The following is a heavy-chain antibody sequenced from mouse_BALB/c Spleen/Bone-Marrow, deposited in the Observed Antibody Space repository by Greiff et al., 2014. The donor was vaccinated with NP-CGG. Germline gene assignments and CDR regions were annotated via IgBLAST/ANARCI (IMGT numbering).Heavy chain of an antibody. J-gene: IGHJ1*01. CDR2: ISSGGSYT. CDR1: GSTFGSYA. V-gene: IGHV5-9-3*01. Sequence: EVKLQESGGGLVKPGGSLKLSCAASGSTFGSYAMSWVRQTPEKRLEWVATISSGGSYTYYPDSVKGRFTISRDNAKNTLYLQMSSLRSEDTAMYYCARPPYYGSSEWYFDVWGAGTTVTVSS. D-gene: IGHD1-1*01. CDR3: ARPPYYGSSEWYFDV.